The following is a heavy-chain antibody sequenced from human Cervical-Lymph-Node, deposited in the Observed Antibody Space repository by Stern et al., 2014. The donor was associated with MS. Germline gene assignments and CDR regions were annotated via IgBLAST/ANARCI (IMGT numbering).Heavy chain of an antibody. CDR1: GGSVSSNRYY. CDR2: IYYSGAT. Sequence: QVQLQESGPGLVKPSETLSLTCSISGGSVSSNRYYWGWIRQPPGKGLEWIGIIYYSGATFYNPSLKSRVSISLDTSKNQFSLGLSSVTAADTAVYYCGRAGLDDTFDVWGQGTMVTVSS. V-gene: IGHV4-39*01. J-gene: IGHJ3*01. CDR3: GRAGLDDTFDV. D-gene: IGHD3/OR15-3a*01.